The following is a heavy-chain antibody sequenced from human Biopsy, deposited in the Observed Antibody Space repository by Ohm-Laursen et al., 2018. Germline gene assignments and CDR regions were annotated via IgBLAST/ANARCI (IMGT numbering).Heavy chain of an antibody. Sequence: SLRLSCTASGFTFGDYYMSWIRQAPGKGLEWLSYISGSGVTKMYADSVKGRFTVSRDNAKNSLYLEMNNLTVEDTAVYYCATDGAGSYNENLGQGTLVSVSS. CDR1: GFTFGDYY. CDR3: ATDGAGSYNEN. V-gene: IGHV3-11*01. J-gene: IGHJ4*02. CDR2: ISGSGVTK. D-gene: IGHD3-10*01.